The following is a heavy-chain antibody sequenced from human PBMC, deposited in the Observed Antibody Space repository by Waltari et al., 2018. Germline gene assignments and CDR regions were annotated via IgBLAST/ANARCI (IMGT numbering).Heavy chain of an antibody. D-gene: IGHD1-7*01. V-gene: IGHV1-69*02. Sequence: QVQLVQSGAEVKKPGSSVKVSCKASGGTFSSYTISWVRQAPGQGLEWMGRIIPILGIANHAQKFQGRVTITADKSTSTAYMELSSLRSEDTAVYYCARGGDNWNYSYYYYGMDVWGQGTTVTVSS. CDR2: IIPILGIA. CDR1: GGTFSSYT. CDR3: ARGGDNWNYSYYYYGMDV. J-gene: IGHJ6*02.